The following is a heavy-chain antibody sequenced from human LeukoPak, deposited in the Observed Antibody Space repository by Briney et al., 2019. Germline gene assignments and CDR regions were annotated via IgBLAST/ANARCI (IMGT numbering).Heavy chain of an antibody. CDR3: ARGRCLRLRFLEGSGVVYMDV. CDR1: GGSFSGYY. J-gene: IGHJ6*03. CDR2: INHSGST. V-gene: IGHV4-34*01. Sequence: PSETLSLTCAVYGGSFSGYYWSWIRQPPGKGLEWIGEINHSGSTNYNPSLKSRVTISVDKTKNQFSLKLSSVTTADTAVYYCARGRCLRLRFLEGSGVVYMDVWGKGTTVTVSS. D-gene: IGHD3-3*01.